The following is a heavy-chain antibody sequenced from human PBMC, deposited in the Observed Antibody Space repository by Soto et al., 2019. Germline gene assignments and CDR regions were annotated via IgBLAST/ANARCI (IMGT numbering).Heavy chain of an antibody. Sequence: EVQLVESGGGSVQPGESLRLSCAASGFTFSNSWMSWVRQAPGKGLEWVANIKEDGSEKDYVDPVKGRFTITRDNAKNSLYLQMNNLRAEDTAVYFCTTKRFGMDVWGQGTTVTVSS. V-gene: IGHV3-7*03. J-gene: IGHJ6*02. CDR2: IKEDGSEK. CDR3: TTKRFGMDV. CDR1: GFTFSNSW.